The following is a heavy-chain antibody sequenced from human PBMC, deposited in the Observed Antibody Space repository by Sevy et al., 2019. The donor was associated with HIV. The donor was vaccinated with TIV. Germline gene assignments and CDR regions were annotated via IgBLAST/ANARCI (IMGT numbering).Heavy chain of an antibody. CDR1: GFIFDDYG. V-gene: IGHV3-30*18. CDR2: ISHDGGKK. Sequence: GGSLRLSCVGSGFIFDDYGMHWVRQAPGKGLEWVALISHDGGKKYYADSVKGRFTISRDNCKNTLYLQMNTLGRDDTAAYFGTKDPPVYGDFPYGMDVWGQGTTVTVSS. J-gene: IGHJ6*02. D-gene: IGHD4-17*01. CDR3: TKDPPVYGDFPYGMDV.